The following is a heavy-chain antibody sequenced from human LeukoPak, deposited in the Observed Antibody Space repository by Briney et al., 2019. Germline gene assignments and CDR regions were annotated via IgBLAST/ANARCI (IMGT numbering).Heavy chain of an antibody. D-gene: IGHD3-10*01. J-gene: IGHJ3*02. CDR2: IYYSGST. V-gene: IGHV4-31*03. CDR1: GGSISSGGYY. CDR3: ARGHYYARPAFDI. Sequence: SQTLSLTCTVSGGSISSGGYYWSWIPQPPGKGLEWIGYIYYSGSTYYNPSLKSRVTISVDTSKNQFSLKLSSVTAADTAVYYCARGHYYARPAFDIWGQGTMVTVSS.